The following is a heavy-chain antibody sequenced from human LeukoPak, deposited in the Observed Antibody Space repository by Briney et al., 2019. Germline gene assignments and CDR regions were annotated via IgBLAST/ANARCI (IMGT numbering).Heavy chain of an antibody. Sequence: SETLSLTCTVSGGSISSYYWSCIRQPAGKGLEWIGRIYSSGSTNYNPSLKSRVTMSGDTSKNQLSLKLSSVTAADTAVYYCARGGISTSLDYWGQGTLVTVSS. CDR3: ARGGISTSLDY. V-gene: IGHV4-4*07. D-gene: IGHD2-2*01. CDR2: IYSSGST. J-gene: IGHJ4*02. CDR1: GGSISSYY.